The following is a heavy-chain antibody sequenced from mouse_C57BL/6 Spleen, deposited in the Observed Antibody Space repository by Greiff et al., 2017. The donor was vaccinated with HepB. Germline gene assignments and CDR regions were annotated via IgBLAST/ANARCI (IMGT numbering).Heavy chain of an antibody. V-gene: IGHV1-82*01. CDR2: IYPGDGDT. D-gene: IGHD1-1*01. Sequence: LMESGPELVKPGASVKISCKASGYAFSSSWMNWVKQRPGKGLEWIGRIYPGDGDTNYNGKFKGKATLTADKSSSTAYMQLSSLTSEDSAVYFCANDYGSSGWYFDVWGTGTTVTVSS. CDR1: GYAFSSSW. J-gene: IGHJ1*03. CDR3: ANDYGSSGWYFDV.